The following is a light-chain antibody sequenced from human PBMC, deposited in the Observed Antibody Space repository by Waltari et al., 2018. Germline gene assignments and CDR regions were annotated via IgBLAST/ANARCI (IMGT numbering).Light chain of an antibody. CDR1: QSVSSY. CDR2: DAS. CDR3: QQRSNWPLT. Sequence: EIVLTQSPATLSLSPGERATLSCRASQSVSSYLAWYQQKPGQAPRLLIYDASNRATGSPARFSGSGSGTDFTLTISSLWPEDFAVYYCQQRSNWPLTFGGGTKVEIK. V-gene: IGKV3-11*01. J-gene: IGKJ4*01.